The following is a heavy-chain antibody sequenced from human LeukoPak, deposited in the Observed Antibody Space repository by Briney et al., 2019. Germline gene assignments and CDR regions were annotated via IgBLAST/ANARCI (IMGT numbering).Heavy chain of an antibody. Sequence: GGSLRLSCAASGFTFSSYSMNWVRQAPGKGLEWVAVIWYDGSNKYYADSVKGRFTISRDNSKNTLYLQMNSLRAEDTAVYYCARGYCSSTSCVWFDPWGQGTLVTVSS. V-gene: IGHV3-33*08. D-gene: IGHD2-2*01. J-gene: IGHJ5*02. CDR1: GFTFSSYS. CDR2: IWYDGSNK. CDR3: ARGYCSSTSCVWFDP.